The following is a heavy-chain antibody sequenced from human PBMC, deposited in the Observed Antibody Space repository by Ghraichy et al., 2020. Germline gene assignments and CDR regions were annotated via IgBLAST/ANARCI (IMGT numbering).Heavy chain of an antibody. CDR3: ARIPIFGVVPPF. Sequence: SETLSLTCAVYGGSFSGYYWSWIRQPPGKGLEWIGEINHSGSTNYNPSLKSRVTISVDTSKNQFSLKLSSVTAADTAVYYCARIPIFGVVPPFWGQGTLVTVSS. J-gene: IGHJ4*02. D-gene: IGHD3-3*02. CDR1: GGSFSGYY. V-gene: IGHV4-34*01. CDR2: INHSGST.